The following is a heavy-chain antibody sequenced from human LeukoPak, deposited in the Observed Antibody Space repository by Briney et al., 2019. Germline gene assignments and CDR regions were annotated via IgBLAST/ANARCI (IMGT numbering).Heavy chain of an antibody. CDR3: AHLVWEYVGGLDV. V-gene: IGHV3-23*05. D-gene: IGHD3/OR15-3a*01. J-gene: IGHJ6*02. Sequence: GGSLRLSCAASGFTFRNYAMTWVRQAPGKGLEWVSGIYTNHNTRYADSVKGRFTISRDNSKNTVYLQMDSLRMEDTAVYYCAHLVWEYVGGLDVWGQGTTVTVSS. CDR2: IYTNHNT. CDR1: GFTFRNYA.